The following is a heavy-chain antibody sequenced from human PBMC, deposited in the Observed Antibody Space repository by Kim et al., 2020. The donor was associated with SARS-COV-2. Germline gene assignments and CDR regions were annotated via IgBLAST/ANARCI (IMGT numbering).Heavy chain of an antibody. V-gene: IGHV3-74*01. CDR1: GFTVTTYW. CDR3: ARDTVLYGLDV. CDR2: IKSDGNGI. D-gene: IGHD4-4*01. J-gene: IGHJ6*02. Sequence: GGSLRLSCAASGFTVTTYWMNWVRQAPGKGLEWVSRIKSDGNGISYADSVKGRFTISRDNANNTLYLQMDNLRDDDTAVYYCARDTVLYGLDVWGQGTMVTVYS.